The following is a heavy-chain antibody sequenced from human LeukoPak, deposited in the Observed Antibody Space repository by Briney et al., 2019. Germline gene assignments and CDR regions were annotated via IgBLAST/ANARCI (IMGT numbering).Heavy chain of an antibody. CDR3: ATEPSRSYSFDHLDF. D-gene: IGHD5-12*01. CDR2: VVTMFGIR. Sequence: SVKVSCKTSGGTFNNYAISWVRQAPGQGLEWMGRVVTMFGIRNYPQTFRGRVNITADKATNTVYMELRSLRAEDTAIYYCATEPSRSYSFDHLDFWGLGTPVTVSS. J-gene: IGHJ4*02. V-gene: IGHV1-69*04. CDR1: GGTFNNYA.